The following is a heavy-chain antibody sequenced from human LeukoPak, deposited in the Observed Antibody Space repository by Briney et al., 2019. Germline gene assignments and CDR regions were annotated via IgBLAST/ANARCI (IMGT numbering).Heavy chain of an antibody. CDR3: AKGDNDILTGYYNSFDY. V-gene: IGHV3-23*01. Sequence: GGSLRLSCAASGLNFNSYAMNWVRQAPGKGLEWDSSISASGISTYYSDSVKGRFTISRDNSKNTLYLQMNSLRAEDTAVYYCAKGDNDILTGYYNSFDYWGQGTLVTVSS. J-gene: IGHJ4*02. CDR1: GLNFNSYA. D-gene: IGHD3-9*01. CDR2: ISASGIST.